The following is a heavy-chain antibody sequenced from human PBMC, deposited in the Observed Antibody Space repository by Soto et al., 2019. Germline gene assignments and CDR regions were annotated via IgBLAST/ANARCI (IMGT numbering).Heavy chain of an antibody. CDR1: EFSLSTSGVG. J-gene: IGHJ3*01. V-gene: IGHV2-5*02. Sequence: QITLKESGPTLVKPTQTLTLTCTFSEFSLSTSGVGVGWIRQSPGKALEWLALIYWDDDKRYSPSLRSRLAITKDTSKNQVVLTMTNMDPVDAGTYYCAHIMITYGGVIRKDAFDLWGQGTMVTVSS. CDR3: AHIMITYGGVIRKDAFDL. D-gene: IGHD3-16*02. CDR2: IYWDDDK.